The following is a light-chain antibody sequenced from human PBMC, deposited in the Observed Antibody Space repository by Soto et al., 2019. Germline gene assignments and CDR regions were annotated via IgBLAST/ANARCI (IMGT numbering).Light chain of an antibody. CDR2: GTS. Sequence: EIVLTQSPGTLSLSPGERATLSCRASQSVSSYYLAWFQQKPGQAPRLLIYGTSGRATGIPDRFSGSGSGTDFTLTSSRLEPEDFAVYYCQQYGSSPSFGPGTKVHIK. CDR3: QQYGSSPS. CDR1: QSVSSYY. V-gene: IGKV3-20*01. J-gene: IGKJ3*01.